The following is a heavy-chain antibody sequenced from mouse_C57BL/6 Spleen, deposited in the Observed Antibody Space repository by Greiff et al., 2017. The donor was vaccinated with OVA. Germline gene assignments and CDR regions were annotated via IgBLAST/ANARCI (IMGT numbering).Heavy chain of an antibody. Sequence: EVKVVESGGGLVKPGGSLKLSCAASGFTFSSYAMSWVRQTPEKRLEWVATISDGGSYTYYPDNVKGRFTISRDNAKNNLYLQMSHLKSEDTAMYYWARDRGAYDYGASDYWGQGTSVTVSS. CDR3: ARDRGAYDYGASDY. V-gene: IGHV5-4*01. D-gene: IGHD2-4*01. CDR1: GFTFSSYA. CDR2: ISDGGSYT. J-gene: IGHJ4*01.